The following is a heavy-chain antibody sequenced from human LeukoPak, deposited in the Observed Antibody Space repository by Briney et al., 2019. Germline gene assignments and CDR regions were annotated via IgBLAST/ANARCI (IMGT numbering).Heavy chain of an antibody. CDR3: AREARYSSSWTDY. CDR2: IRYDGSNK. D-gene: IGHD6-13*01. J-gene: IGHJ4*02. Sequence: GGSLRLSCAASGFTFSSYGMHWVRQAPGKGLEWVAFIRYDGSNKYYADSVKGRFTISRDNAKNTLYLQMNSLRAEDTAVYYCAREARYSSSWTDYWGQGTLVTVSS. V-gene: IGHV3-30*02. CDR1: GFTFSSYG.